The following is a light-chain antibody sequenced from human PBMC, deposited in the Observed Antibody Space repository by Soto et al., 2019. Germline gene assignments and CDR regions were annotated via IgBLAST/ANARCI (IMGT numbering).Light chain of an antibody. CDR1: QSVSNNS. J-gene: IGKJ2*01. CDR2: VSS. CDR3: QQYGSSPPFT. Sequence: EGVLKQSPGTLSLSPGERATLSCRASQSVSNNSLAWSHQKPGQSPKLLIFVSSDRATGIPYRFSGSGSGTDFTLTISSLEPEDFAVYSCQQYGSSPPFTFGQGTNGRSN. V-gene: IGKV3-20*01.